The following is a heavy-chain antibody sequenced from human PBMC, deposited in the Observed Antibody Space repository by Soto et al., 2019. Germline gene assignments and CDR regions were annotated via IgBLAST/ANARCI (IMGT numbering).Heavy chain of an antibody. D-gene: IGHD3-3*01. Sequence: PSETLSLTCTVSGGPISSSSYYWGWIRQPPGKGLEWIGSIYYSGSTYYNPSLKSRVTISVDTSKNQFSLKLSSVTAADTAVYYCARRITIFGVATFDYWGQGTLVTVSS. V-gene: IGHV4-39*01. CDR1: GGPISSSSYY. J-gene: IGHJ4*02. CDR3: ARRITIFGVATFDY. CDR2: IYYSGST.